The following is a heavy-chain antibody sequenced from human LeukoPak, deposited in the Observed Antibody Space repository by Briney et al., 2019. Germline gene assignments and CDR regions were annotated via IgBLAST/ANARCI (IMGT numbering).Heavy chain of an antibody. CDR2: ISGGASNT. CDR3: ARARSMLRLRSSFDF. Sequence: GGSLRLSCAASGFTFSSYAMSWVRQAPGKGLEWISSISGGASNTYYVDSVKGRFTISRHSSNNTLLLQMTSLRVEDTAIYFCARARSMLRLRSSFDFWGQGALVTVSS. V-gene: IGHV3-23*01. D-gene: IGHD2-21*02. J-gene: IGHJ4*02. CDR1: GFTFSSYA.